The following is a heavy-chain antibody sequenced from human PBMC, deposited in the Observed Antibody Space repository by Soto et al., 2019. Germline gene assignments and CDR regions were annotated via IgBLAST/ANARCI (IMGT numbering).Heavy chain of an antibody. CDR3: AKVSGDQLLSTSDY. J-gene: IGHJ4*02. CDR1: GFTFSRYV. V-gene: IGHV3-23*01. D-gene: IGHD2-2*01. CDR2: ISGSGGST. Sequence: GGSLRLSCAVSGFTFSRYVMSWVRQAPGKGLEWVSAISGSGGSTYFADSVKGRFTISRDNSKNTLYLQMNRLRAEDTAVYYCAKVSGDQLLSTSDYRGQGTLVTVSS.